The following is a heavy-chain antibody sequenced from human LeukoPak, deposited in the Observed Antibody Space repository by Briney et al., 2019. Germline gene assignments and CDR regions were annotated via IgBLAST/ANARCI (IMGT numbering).Heavy chain of an antibody. V-gene: IGHV3-23*01. Sequence: PGGSLRLSCAASGFTFSDYYMSWIRQAPGKGLEWVSSISGNGGKTYYADSVKGRFTISRDDSKNTLYLQMNSLRAEDTAVYYCAKWAVAGTLNDFDYWGQGTLVTVSS. CDR3: AKWAVAGTLNDFDY. CDR1: GFTFSDYY. CDR2: ISGNGGKT. J-gene: IGHJ4*02. D-gene: IGHD6-19*01.